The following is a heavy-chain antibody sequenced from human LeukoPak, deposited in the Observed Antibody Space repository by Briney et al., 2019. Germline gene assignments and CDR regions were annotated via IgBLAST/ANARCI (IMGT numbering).Heavy chain of an antibody. CDR1: GYSFTTYW. Sequence: MRGESLKISCKGSGYSFTTYWIGWVRQMPGKGLEWMGIIYPRDSDTKYGPSFQGQVTISVDKSISTAYLQWSSLRASDTAMYYCATRGYKYGFRAFDIWGQGTMVTVSS. CDR3: ATRGYKYGFRAFDI. V-gene: IGHV5-51*01. J-gene: IGHJ3*02. CDR2: IYPRDSDT. D-gene: IGHD5-18*01.